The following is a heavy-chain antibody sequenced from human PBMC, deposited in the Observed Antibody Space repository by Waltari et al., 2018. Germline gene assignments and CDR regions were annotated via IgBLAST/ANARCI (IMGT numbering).Heavy chain of an antibody. CDR3: ARDLGGEGSGMDAFDI. CDR2: IYYSGST. V-gene: IGHV4-39*07. Sequence: QLQLQESGPGLVKPSETLSLTCTVSGGSISSSSYYWGWIRQPPGKGLEWIGSIYYSGSTYYNPSLKSRVTISVDTSKNQFSLKLSSVTAADTAVYYCARDLGGEGSGMDAFDIWGQGTMVTVSS. D-gene: IGHD2-15*01. CDR1: GGSISSSSYY. J-gene: IGHJ3*02.